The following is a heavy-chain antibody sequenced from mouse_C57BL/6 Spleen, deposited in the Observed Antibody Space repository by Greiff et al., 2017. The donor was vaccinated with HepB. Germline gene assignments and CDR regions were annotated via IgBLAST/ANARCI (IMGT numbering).Heavy chain of an antibody. J-gene: IGHJ2*01. Sequence: VQLQQSGAELVRPGASVKLSCTASGFNIKDDYMHWVKQRPEQGLEWIGWIDPENGDTEYASKFQGKATITADTSSNTAYLQLSSLTSEDTAVYYCTTPYYDFDYWGQGTTLTVSS. V-gene: IGHV14-4*01. CDR1: GFNIKDDY. CDR3: TTPYYDFDY. D-gene: IGHD2-10*01. CDR2: IDPENGDT.